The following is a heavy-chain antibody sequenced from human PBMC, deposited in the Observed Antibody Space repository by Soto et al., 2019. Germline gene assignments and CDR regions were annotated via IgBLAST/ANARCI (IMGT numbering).Heavy chain of an antibody. CDR1: GFTFDDHG. V-gene: IGHV3-20*04. CDR2: ITWNGATT. D-gene: IGHD6-19*01. Sequence: GGSLXLSCAASGFTFDDHGMTWVRQAPGKGLEWVSGITWNGATTGYADSVKGRFTISRDNAKNSLYLQMNSLRVEDTAWYYCARDGGVVVAVDAFDVWDQGTMVTVS. J-gene: IGHJ3*01. CDR3: ARDGGVVVAVDAFDV.